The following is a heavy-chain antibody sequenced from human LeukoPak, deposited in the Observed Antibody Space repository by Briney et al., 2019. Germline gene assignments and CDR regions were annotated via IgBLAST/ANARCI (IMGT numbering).Heavy chain of an antibody. Sequence: ASVKVSCKASGGTFSSYAISWVRQAPGQGLEWMGRIIPILGIANYAQKFQGRVTITADKSTSTAYMELSSLRSEDTAVYYCARDPSGHNDCHIWRQETMVTVSS. CDR1: GGTFSSYA. CDR2: IIPILGIA. D-gene: IGHD2-21*01. V-gene: IGHV1-69*04. J-gene: IGHJ3*02. CDR3: ARDPSGHNDCHI.